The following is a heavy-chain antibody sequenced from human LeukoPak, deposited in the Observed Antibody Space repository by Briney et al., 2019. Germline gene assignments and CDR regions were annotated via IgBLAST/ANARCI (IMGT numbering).Heavy chain of an antibody. Sequence: GGSLRLSCAASGFTFSRLWMHWVRQTPGKGLEWVSVIYSGGSTYYADFVKGRFTISRDNSKNTLYLQMNSLRAEDTAVYYCARAKPPSITIFGVVITDYGMDVWGQGTTVTVSS. D-gene: IGHD3-3*01. CDR1: GFTFSRLW. V-gene: IGHV3-53*01. J-gene: IGHJ6*02. CDR2: IYSGGST. CDR3: ARAKPPSITIFGVVITDYGMDV.